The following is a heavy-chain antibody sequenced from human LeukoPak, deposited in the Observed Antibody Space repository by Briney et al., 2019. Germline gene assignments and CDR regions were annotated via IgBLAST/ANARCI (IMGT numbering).Heavy chain of an antibody. Sequence: GGSLRLSCAASRFTFSSYSMNWVRQAPGKGLEWVSYISTSRSTIQYADSVKGRFTISRNNGKNSLYLQMNNLRDLYMAVYYCVSDFVVGAPDAFDIWGQGTMVTVSS. D-gene: IGHD1-26*01. CDR2: ISTSRSTI. V-gene: IGHV3-48*02. CDR1: RFTFSSYS. CDR3: VSDFVVGAPDAFDI. J-gene: IGHJ3*02.